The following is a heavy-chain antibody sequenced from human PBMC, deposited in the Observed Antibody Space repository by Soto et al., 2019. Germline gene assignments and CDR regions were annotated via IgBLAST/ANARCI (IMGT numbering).Heavy chain of an antibody. J-gene: IGHJ6*02. CDR2: TIPIFGTA. Sequence: QVQLVQSGAEVKKPGSSVKVSCKASGGTFSSYAISWVRQAPGQGLEWMGGTIPIFGTATYEQKFQGRVTITADESTSTAYMELSSVSSEETAGYYCACSGSSWYYRYYGMDVCGQGTTVTVSS. V-gene: IGHV1-69*01. D-gene: IGHD6-13*01. CDR3: ACSGSSWYYRYYGMDV. CDR1: GGTFSSYA.